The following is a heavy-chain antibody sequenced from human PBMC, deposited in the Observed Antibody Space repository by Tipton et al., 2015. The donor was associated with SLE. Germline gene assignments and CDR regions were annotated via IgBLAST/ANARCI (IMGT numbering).Heavy chain of an antibody. Sequence: SLRLSCAASGYTFPTYAMHWVRQAPGKGLEWVAVISYDESIKYYADSVKGRFTISRDNSKNTLYLQMSSLRAEDTAVYYCAKDYRGSRGYFDYWGQGTLVTVSS. D-gene: IGHD3-10*01. CDR3: AKDYRGSRGYFDY. CDR1: GYTFPTYA. J-gene: IGHJ4*02. CDR2: ISYDESIK. V-gene: IGHV3-30*04.